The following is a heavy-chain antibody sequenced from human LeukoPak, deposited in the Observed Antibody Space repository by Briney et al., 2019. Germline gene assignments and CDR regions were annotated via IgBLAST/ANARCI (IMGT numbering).Heavy chain of an antibody. D-gene: IGHD6-19*01. V-gene: IGHV3-72*01. J-gene: IGHJ4*02. CDR3: TREPVAGTGRDC. CDR2: TRKRGNSYTT. Sequence: GGSLRLSCAASGFIFSDYYMEWVRRAPGKGLEWVGRTRKRGNSYTTEYAASVKGRFTISRDDSKNSLFLQMNSLKAEDTAVYYCTREPVAGTGRDCWGQGTLVTVSS. CDR1: GFIFSDYY.